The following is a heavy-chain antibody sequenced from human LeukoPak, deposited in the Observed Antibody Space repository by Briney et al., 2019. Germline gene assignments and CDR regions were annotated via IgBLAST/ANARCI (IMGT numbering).Heavy chain of an antibody. CDR1: GYTSSSYA. J-gene: IGHJ4*01. V-gene: IGHV3-30-3*01. CDR3: AREEYSSGWCSFDY. Sequence: GGTLRLSCATSGYTSSSYAMHRARHAPSKGLECVAVISYDGCYKYYADCMKGRFTISRDNSKNPLYLQMNSLRAEDTAVYYCAREEYSSGWCSFDYWGHGTLVTVSS. CDR2: ISYDGCYK. D-gene: IGHD6-19*01.